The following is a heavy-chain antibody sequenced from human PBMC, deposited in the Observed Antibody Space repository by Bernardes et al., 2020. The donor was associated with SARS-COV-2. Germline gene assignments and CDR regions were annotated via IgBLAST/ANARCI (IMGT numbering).Heavy chain of an antibody. CDR2: VSGSGDT. CDR3: AKDYCGGDCDFFDY. Sequence: GSLRLSCAASGFTLDMFAMSWVRQVPGRGLEWVSGVSGSGDTYYAKSVKGRFIISRDISKNILFLQMNDLRAEDTAVYYCAKDYCGGDCDFFDYWGQGALVTVSS. D-gene: IGHD2-21*02. CDR1: GFTLDMFA. V-gene: IGHV3-23*01. J-gene: IGHJ4*02.